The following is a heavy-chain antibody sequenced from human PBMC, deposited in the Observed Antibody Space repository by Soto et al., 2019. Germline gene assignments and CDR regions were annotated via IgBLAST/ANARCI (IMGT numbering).Heavy chain of an antibody. CDR2: ISAFNGNT. D-gene: IGHD6-19*01. CDR3: ARDRGVAPPVAGNTHYYYYMDV. J-gene: IGHJ6*03. Sequence: ASVMVSCKASGYSFTNYGFTWVRQAPGQGLEWMGWISAFNGNTHYAQNLQGRVTMTTDASTSTAYMELRSLRSDDTAVYYCARDRGVAPPVAGNTHYYYYMDVWGKGTTVTVSS. CDR1: GYSFTNYG. V-gene: IGHV1-18*01.